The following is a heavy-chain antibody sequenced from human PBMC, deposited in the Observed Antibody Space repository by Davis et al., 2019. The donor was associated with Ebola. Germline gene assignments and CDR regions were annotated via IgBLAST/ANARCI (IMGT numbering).Heavy chain of an antibody. D-gene: IGHD3-10*01. CDR3: AKDPPPMETYYYYNMDV. V-gene: IGHV3-23*01. J-gene: IGHJ6*03. CDR2: ISVGGGKT. Sequence: GESLKISCVASGISFRAYGMSWVRQAPGKGLEWVSSISVGGGKTYYGDSVRGRFTISRDNSKNTLFLQMTSLRVEDTAMYYCAKDPPPMETYYYYNMDVWGKGTMVIVSS. CDR1: GISFRAYG.